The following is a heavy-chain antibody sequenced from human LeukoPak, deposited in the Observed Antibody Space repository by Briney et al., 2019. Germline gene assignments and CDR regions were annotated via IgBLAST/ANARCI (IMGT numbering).Heavy chain of an antibody. CDR2: INSSGGST. J-gene: IGHJ4*02. D-gene: IGHD3-10*01. Sequence: ASVKVSCKASGYTFTSYYIHWVRQAPGQGLEWMGVINSSGGSTTYAQKFQGRLTMTRDTSTSTVYMDLSSLRSDDTAVYYCAREREGITMFRGLVSILYWGQGTLVTVSP. V-gene: IGHV1-46*01. CDR3: AREREGITMFRGLVSILY. CDR1: GYTFTSYY.